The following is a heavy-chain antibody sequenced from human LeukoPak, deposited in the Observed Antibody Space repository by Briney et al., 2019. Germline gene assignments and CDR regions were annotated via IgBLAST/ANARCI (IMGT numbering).Heavy chain of an antibody. J-gene: IGHJ4*02. D-gene: IGHD6-19*01. V-gene: IGHV3-64*01. CDR3: VRRSRLDLDY. CDR1: GFTFSSYA. CDR2: ISSNGGST. Sequence: GGSLRLSCAASGFTFSSYAMHWVRQAPGKGLEYVSAISSNGGSTYYANSVKGRFTISRDNSKNTLYLQMGSLRAEDMAVYYCVRRSRLDLDYWGQGTLVTVSS.